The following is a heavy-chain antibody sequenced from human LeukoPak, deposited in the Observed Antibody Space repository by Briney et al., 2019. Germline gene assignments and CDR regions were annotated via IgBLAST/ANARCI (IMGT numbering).Heavy chain of an antibody. CDR1: GFTFSTHA. J-gene: IGHJ4*02. CDR2: ISGSGGST. Sequence: GGSLRLSCAASGFTFSTHAFSWVRQAPGKGLEWVSAISGSGGSTYYADSVKGRFTISRDNSKDTLYLQMNSLRAEDTAVYYCATSDNWNDVGFDYWGQGTLVTVSS. CDR3: ATSDNWNDVGFDY. V-gene: IGHV3-23*01. D-gene: IGHD1-1*01.